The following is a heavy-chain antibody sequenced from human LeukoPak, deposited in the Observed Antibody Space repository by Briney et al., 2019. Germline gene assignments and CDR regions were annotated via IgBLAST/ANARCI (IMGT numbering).Heavy chain of an antibody. CDR2: INAGNGNT. CDR3: ARNHHLRYFDWLGAFDI. Sequence: ASVKVSWKASGYTFTSYAMHWVRQAPGQRLEWMGWINAGNGNTKYSQKFQGRVTITRDTSASTAYMELSSLRSEDTAVYYCARNHHLRYFDWLGAFDIWGQGTMVTVSS. D-gene: IGHD3-9*01. J-gene: IGHJ3*02. V-gene: IGHV1-3*01. CDR1: GYTFTSYA.